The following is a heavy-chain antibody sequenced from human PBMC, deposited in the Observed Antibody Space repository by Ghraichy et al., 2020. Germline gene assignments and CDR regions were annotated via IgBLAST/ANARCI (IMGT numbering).Heavy chain of an antibody. Sequence: SETLSLTCTVSGGSVSSGSNYWSWIRQPPGKGLEWIGYIYYTGNANYNPSLKSRVAISIDTSKSQFSLRLSSLTAADTAIYYCARVKGCAPTYCRSGFDYWYFDLWGRGALVTVSS. J-gene: IGHJ2*01. D-gene: IGHD2-15*01. CDR3: ARVKGCAPTYCRSGFDYWYFDL. CDR2: IYYTGNA. V-gene: IGHV4-61*01. CDR1: GGSVSSGSNY.